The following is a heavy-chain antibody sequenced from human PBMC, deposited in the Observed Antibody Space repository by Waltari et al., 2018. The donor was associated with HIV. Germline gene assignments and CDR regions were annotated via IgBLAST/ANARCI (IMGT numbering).Heavy chain of an antibody. D-gene: IGHD2-15*01. J-gene: IGHJ1*01. Sequence: QLIQSTSALKRPGASVTISCQVSGYPLSDFSMQWVRQGRGQRLEWMGGIEPKNGKPVYSQRFWGRVSLAEDTSEDTAFLELNRLTSDDTAVYYCVTLYNESPLYSNFWGQGTLVTV. CDR1: GYPLSDFS. CDR2: IEPKNGKP. CDR3: VTLYNESPLYSNF. V-gene: IGHV1-24*01.